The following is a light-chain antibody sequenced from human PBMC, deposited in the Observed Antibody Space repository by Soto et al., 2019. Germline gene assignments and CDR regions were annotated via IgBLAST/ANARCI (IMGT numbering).Light chain of an antibody. CDR1: QSVSSSY. CDR3: QQYGSSPLT. Sequence: EIVLTQSPVTLSFSPGEVATLSCRSSQSVSSSYLAWYQQKPGQAPRLLIYGASSRATGIPDRFSGSGSGTDFTLTISRLEPEDFAVYYCQQYGSSPLTFGGGTKVDIK. V-gene: IGKV3-20*01. J-gene: IGKJ4*01. CDR2: GAS.